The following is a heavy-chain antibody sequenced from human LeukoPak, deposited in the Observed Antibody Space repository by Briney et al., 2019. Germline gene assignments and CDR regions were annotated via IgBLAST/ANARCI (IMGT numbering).Heavy chain of an antibody. Sequence: SGGSLRLSCTAPKFTFSHYGMQWVRQAPGKGLEWVAVISSDGSIKVYADSVKGRFTLSRDNSINTVDLQMNSLRAEDTAVYYCVKEYHSRGFGAYFDYWGQGTLVTVSS. D-gene: IGHD3-3*01. CDR3: VKEYHSRGFGAYFDY. J-gene: IGHJ4*02. V-gene: IGHV3-30*18. CDR1: KFTFSHYG. CDR2: ISSDGSIK.